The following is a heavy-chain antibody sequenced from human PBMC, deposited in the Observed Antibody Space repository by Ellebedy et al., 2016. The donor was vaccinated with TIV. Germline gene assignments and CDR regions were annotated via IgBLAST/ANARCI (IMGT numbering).Heavy chain of an antibody. Sequence: MPSETLSLTCTVSGGSISSYYWSWIRQPAGKGLEWIGRIYTSGSTNYNPSLKSRVTMSVDTSKNQFSLKLSSVTAADTAVYYCAREKHYDAPDYYDYYGMDVWGQGTTVTVSS. J-gene: IGHJ6*02. CDR2: IYTSGST. CDR3: AREKHYDAPDYYDYYGMDV. V-gene: IGHV4-4*07. CDR1: GGSISSYY. D-gene: IGHD3-3*01.